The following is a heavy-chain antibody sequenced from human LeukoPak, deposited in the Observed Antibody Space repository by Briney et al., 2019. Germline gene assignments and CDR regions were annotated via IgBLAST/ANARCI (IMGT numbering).Heavy chain of an antibody. J-gene: IGHJ3*02. Sequence: GASVKVSCKASGYTFSSYDINWVRHATGQGLEWMGWMNPNSGNRGYAQKFQCRVTITRNTSISTAYMELSSLRSEDTAVYYCARRLGLRWDLQAFDIWGQGTMVTVSS. CDR3: ARRLGLRWDLQAFDI. CDR2: MNPNSGNR. CDR1: GYTFSSYD. D-gene: IGHD4-23*01. V-gene: IGHV1-8*03.